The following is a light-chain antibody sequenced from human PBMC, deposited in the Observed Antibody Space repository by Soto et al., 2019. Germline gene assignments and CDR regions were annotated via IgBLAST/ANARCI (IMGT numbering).Light chain of an antibody. Sequence: EIVLTQSAVALSLSPLEGATVSCIASQSVSSSYLAWYQQKPGQAPRLLIYAASSRATGIPDRFSGSGSGTDFTLTISRLEPEDFAVYYCQQYGSSLGITFGQGTRLEMK. V-gene: IGKV3-20*01. CDR2: AAS. CDR3: QQYGSSLGIT. CDR1: QSVSSSY. J-gene: IGKJ5*01.